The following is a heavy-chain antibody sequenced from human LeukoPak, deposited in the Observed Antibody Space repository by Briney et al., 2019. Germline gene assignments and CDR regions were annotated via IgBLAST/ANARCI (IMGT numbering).Heavy chain of an antibody. Sequence: GGSLRLSCAASGFTFSNAWMSWVRQAPGKGLEWVGHIKSKTDGGTTDYAAPVKGRFTTSRDDSKNTLYLQMNSLKTEDTAVYYCTTDLGPLYDYVWGTYRSFLFPFDYWGQGTLVIVSS. CDR1: GFTFSNAW. V-gene: IGHV3-15*01. CDR3: TTDLGPLYDYVWGTYRSFLFPFDY. D-gene: IGHD3-16*02. CDR2: IKSKTDGGTT. J-gene: IGHJ4*02.